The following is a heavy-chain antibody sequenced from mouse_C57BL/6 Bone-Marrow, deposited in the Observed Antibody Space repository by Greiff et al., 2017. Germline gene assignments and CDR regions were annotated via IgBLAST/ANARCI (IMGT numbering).Heavy chain of an antibody. CDR1: GFSLSTFGMG. CDR2: IWWDDDK. Sequence: QVTLKVSGPGILQPSQTLSLTCSFSGFSLSTFGMGVGWIRRPSGKGLEWLAHIWWDDDKYYNPTLKSRLTNSKDTSKNQVFLKIANVDTAATATYYGARDYGNPHWYFDVWGTGTTVTVSS. V-gene: IGHV8-8*01. J-gene: IGHJ1*03. D-gene: IGHD2-1*01. CDR3: ARDYGNPHWYFDV.